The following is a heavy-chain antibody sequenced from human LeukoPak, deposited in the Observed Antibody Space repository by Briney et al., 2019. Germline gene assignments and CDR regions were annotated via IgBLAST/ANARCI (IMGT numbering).Heavy chain of an antibody. CDR1: GYTFTSYA. Sequence: ASVKVSCKASGYTFTSYAMHWVRQAPGQRLEWMGWINAGNGNTKYSQKFQGRVTITRDTSASTAYMELSSLRSEDTAVYYCARIRYYYDSSGPRNWYFDLWGRGTLVTVSS. CDR3: ARIRYYYDSSGPRNWYFDL. CDR2: INAGNGNT. V-gene: IGHV1-3*01. J-gene: IGHJ2*01. D-gene: IGHD3-22*01.